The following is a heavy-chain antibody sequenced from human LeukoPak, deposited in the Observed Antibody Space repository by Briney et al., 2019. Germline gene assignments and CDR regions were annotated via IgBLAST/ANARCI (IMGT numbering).Heavy chain of an antibody. CDR2: IYYSGST. D-gene: IGHD2-2*01. V-gene: IGHV4-39*01. Sequence: SETLSLTCTVSGGSISSSSYYWGWIRQPPGKGLEWIGSIYYSGSTYYNPSLKSRVTISVDTSKNQFSLKLSSVTAADTAVYYCASLMVVPAAPGDFEDYWGQGTLVTVSS. CDR1: GGSISSSSYY. CDR3: ASLMVVPAAPGDFEDY. J-gene: IGHJ4*02.